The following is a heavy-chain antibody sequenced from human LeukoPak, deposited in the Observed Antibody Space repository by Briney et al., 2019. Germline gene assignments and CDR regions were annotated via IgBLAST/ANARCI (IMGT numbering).Heavy chain of an antibody. V-gene: IGHV3-7*01. CDR1: RFTFSSCW. Sequence: PGGSLRLSCAASRFTFSSCWMSWVPQAPGKRLEGGANIKEGGSDKYYVDSVKGRLTISRGNAKKSLFLQMSCIRVKDMAVYYCASGRNVAVWGQRSTVTVSS. CDR3: ASGRNVAV. J-gene: IGHJ6*01. D-gene: IGHD1-26*01. CDR2: IKEGGSDK.